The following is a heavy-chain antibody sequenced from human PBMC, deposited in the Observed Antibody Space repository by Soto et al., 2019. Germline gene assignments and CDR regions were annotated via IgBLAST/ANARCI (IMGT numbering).Heavy chain of an antibody. Sequence: SVKVSCKASGGTFSSYAISWVRQAPGQGLEWMGGIIPIFGTANYAQKFQGRVTITADESTSTAYTELSSLRSEDTAVYYCARDLSGYYYGYGMDVWGQGTTVTVSS. CDR2: IIPIFGTA. J-gene: IGHJ6*02. CDR3: ARDLSGYYYGYGMDV. V-gene: IGHV1-69*13. CDR1: GGTFSSYA. D-gene: IGHD6-19*01.